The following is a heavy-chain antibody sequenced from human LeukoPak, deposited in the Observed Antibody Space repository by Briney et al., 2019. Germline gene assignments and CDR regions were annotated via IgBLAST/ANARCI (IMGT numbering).Heavy chain of an antibody. J-gene: IGHJ4*02. Sequence: SETLSLTCTVSGGSIRSSSYYWGWIRQPPGKGLEWVGSIYYSGSTYYNATLKSRGTISVDTSKNQFSLKLTSVTAADTAVYFCARQVVAVAGTGYFDYWGQGTLVTVSS. V-gene: IGHV4-39*01. CDR2: IYYSGST. CDR1: GGSIRSSSYY. D-gene: IGHD6-19*01. CDR3: ARQVVAVAGTGYFDY.